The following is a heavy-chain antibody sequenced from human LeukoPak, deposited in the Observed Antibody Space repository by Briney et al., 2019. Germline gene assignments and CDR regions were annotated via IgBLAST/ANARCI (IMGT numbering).Heavy chain of an antibody. J-gene: IGHJ5*02. Sequence: ASVKVSCKASGYTFTSYGISWVRQAPGQGLEWTGWISAYNGNTNYAQKLQGRVTMTTDTSTSTAYMELRSLRSDDTAVYYCARDQESIAAAGTEFDPWGQGTLVTVSS. CDR1: GYTFTSYG. CDR2: ISAYNGNT. D-gene: IGHD6-13*01. V-gene: IGHV1-18*01. CDR3: ARDQESIAAAGTEFDP.